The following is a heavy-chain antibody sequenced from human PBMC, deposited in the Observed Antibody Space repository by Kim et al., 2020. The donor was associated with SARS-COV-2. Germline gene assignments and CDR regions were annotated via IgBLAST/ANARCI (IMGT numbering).Heavy chain of an antibody. D-gene: IGHD2-15*01. CDR3: ARVLPGGSYSDYFDY. V-gene: IGHV5-10-1*01. CDR2: IDPSDSYT. J-gene: IGHJ4*02. CDR1: GYSFTTYW. Sequence: GESLKISCKGSGYSFTTYWISWVRQMPGKGLEWMGRIDPSDSYTNYSPSFQGHVTISADKSISTAYVQWSSLKASDSGMYYCARVLPGGSYSDYFDYWGQGTLVTVSS.